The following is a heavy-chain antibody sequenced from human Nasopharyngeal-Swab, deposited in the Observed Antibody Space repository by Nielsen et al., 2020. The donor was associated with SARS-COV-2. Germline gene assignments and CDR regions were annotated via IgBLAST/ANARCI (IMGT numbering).Heavy chain of an antibody. J-gene: IGHJ5*02. CDR3: ATAPPRRYGEETGWFDP. Sequence: ASAKVSCKVSGYTPTELSMHWVRQAPPKGLEGMGGFDPEDGETIYAQKFQGRVTMTEGTSTDTAYMELSSIGSEDTAVYYCATAPPRRYGEETGWFDPWGQGTLVTVSS. CDR2: FDPEDGET. V-gene: IGHV1-24*01. D-gene: IGHD4-17*01. CDR1: GYTPTELS.